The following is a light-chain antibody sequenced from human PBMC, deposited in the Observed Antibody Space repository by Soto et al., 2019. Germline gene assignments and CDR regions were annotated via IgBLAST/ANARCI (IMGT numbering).Light chain of an antibody. Sequence: DIQMTQSPSTLSASVGDTVTITCRASQSVSRWLNWYQQKPGKAPRLLIYEASNLESGGPMRFSGSGSWTEFVLTITSLQPADSATYYGQQFYSKVWTFGQGTRVEI. CDR2: EAS. V-gene: IGKV1-5*01. J-gene: IGKJ1*01. CDR1: QSVSRW. CDR3: QQFYSKVWT.